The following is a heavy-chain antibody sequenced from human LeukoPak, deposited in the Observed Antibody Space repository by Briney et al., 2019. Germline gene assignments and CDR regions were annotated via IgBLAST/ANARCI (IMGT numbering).Heavy chain of an antibody. J-gene: IGHJ5*02. Sequence: GGSLRLSCAASGFTFSSYWMSWVRQAPGKGLEWVANIKQDGSEKYYADSVKGRFTISRDNSKNTLYLQMNSLRAEDTAVYYCAKGSVAGINWFDPWGQGTLVTVSS. CDR3: AKGSVAGINWFDP. D-gene: IGHD6-19*01. V-gene: IGHV3-7*01. CDR1: GFTFSSYW. CDR2: IKQDGSEK.